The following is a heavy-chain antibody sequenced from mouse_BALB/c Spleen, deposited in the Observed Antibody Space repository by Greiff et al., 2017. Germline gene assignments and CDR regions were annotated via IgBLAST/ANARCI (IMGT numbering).Heavy chain of an antibody. D-gene: IGHD3-1*01. V-gene: IGHV1S81*02. J-gene: IGHJ4*01. Sequence: VQLQQPGAELVKPGASVKLSCKASGYTFTSYWMHWVKQRPGQGLEWIGEINPSNGRTNYNEKFKSKATLTVDKSSSTAYMQLSSLTSEDSAVYFCARELGLPYYAMDYWGQGTSVTVSS. CDR2: INPSNGRT. CDR3: ARELGLPYYAMDY. CDR1: GYTFTSYW.